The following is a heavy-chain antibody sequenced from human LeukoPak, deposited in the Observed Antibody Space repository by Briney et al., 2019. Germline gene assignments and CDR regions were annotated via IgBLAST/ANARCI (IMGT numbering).Heavy chain of an antibody. D-gene: IGHD6-13*01. V-gene: IGHV3-48*04. CDR3: ARVGAYSSSWTRGTDAFDI. Sequence: GGSLRLSCAASGFTFSSYSMNWVRQAPGKGLEWVSYISSSSSTIYYADSVKGRFTISRDNAKNSLYLQMNSLRAEDTAVYYCARVGAYSSSWTRGTDAFDIWGQGTMVTVSS. CDR2: ISSSSSTI. J-gene: IGHJ3*02. CDR1: GFTFSSYS.